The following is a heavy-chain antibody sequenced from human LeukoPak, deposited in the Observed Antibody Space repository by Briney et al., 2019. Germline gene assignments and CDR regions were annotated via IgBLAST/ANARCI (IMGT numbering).Heavy chain of an antibody. D-gene: IGHD3-9*01. Sequence: GASVKVSCKASGGTFSSYAISWVRQAPGQGLEWMGGIIPIFGTANYAQKFQGRVTITADESTSTAYMELSSLRSEDTAVYYCASLTSPLSYDILTGYSRGDWFDPWGQGTLVTVSS. V-gene: IGHV1-69*13. CDR2: IIPIFGTA. CDR1: GGTFSSYA. CDR3: ASLTSPLSYDILTGYSRGDWFDP. J-gene: IGHJ5*02.